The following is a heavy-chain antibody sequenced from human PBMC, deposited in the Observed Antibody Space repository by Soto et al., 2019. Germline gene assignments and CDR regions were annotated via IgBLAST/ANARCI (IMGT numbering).Heavy chain of an antibody. CDR2: ISAYNGNT. Sequence: ASVKVSCKASGYTFTSYGISWVRQAPGHGLEWMGWISAYNGNTNYAQKLQGRVTMTTDTSTSTAYMELRSLRSDDTAVYYCARQPLYGSGSYYVYWGQGTLVTVSS. J-gene: IGHJ4*02. CDR1: GYTFTSYG. CDR3: ARQPLYGSGSYYVY. D-gene: IGHD3-10*01. V-gene: IGHV1-18*01.